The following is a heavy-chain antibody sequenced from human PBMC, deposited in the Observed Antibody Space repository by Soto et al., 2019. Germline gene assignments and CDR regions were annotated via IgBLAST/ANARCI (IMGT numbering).Heavy chain of an antibody. D-gene: IGHD3-9*01. J-gene: IGHJ6*02. CDR3: TRDPLNYYDILTGYHYYYGMDV. CDR1: GFTFGDYA. Sequence: GSLRLSCTASGFTFGDYAMSWFRQAPGKGLEWVGFIRSKAYGGTTEYAASVKGRFTISRDDSKSIAYLQMNSLKTEDTAVYYCTRDPLNYYDILTGYHYYYGMDVWGQGTTVTVSS. CDR2: IRSKAYGGTT. V-gene: IGHV3-49*03.